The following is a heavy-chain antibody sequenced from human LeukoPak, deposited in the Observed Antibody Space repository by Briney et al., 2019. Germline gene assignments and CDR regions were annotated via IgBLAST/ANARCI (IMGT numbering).Heavy chain of an antibody. Sequence: GGSLRLSCVVSGIKLSNYGMSWVRQAPGKGLEWVSGIREAGGGTKYADSVKGRFTISRDNSKNTLYLQMNSLRAEDTAVYYCARDWLAGNPYHAFDLWGKGTMVTVSS. CDR3: ARDWLAGNPYHAFDL. D-gene: IGHD3-22*01. V-gene: IGHV3-23*01. CDR1: GIKLSNYG. J-gene: IGHJ3*01. CDR2: IREAGGGT.